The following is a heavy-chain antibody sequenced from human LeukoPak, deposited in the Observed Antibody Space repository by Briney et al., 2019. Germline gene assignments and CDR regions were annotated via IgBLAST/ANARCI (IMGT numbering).Heavy chain of an antibody. CDR3: AKDNAMTTLGYYYYYMDV. J-gene: IGHJ6*03. V-gene: IGHV3-23*01. CDR1: GFTFSSYA. D-gene: IGHD4-11*01. Sequence: QPGGSLRLSCAASGFTFSSYAMSWVRQAPGKGLEWVSTISGSGGGTYYADSVKGRFTISRDNSKNTLYLQMNSLRAEDTAVYYCAKDNAMTTLGYYYYYMDVWGKGTTVTVSS. CDR2: ISGSGGGT.